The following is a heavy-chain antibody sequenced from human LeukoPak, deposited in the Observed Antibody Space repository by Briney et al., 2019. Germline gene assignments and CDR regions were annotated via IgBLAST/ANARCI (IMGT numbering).Heavy chain of an antibody. V-gene: IGHV1-18*01. CDR3: ARDPGTTDYYYYMDV. CDR1: GYTFTSYG. CDR2: ISAYNTNT. J-gene: IGHJ6*03. D-gene: IGHD1-1*01. Sequence: GASVKVSCKASGYTFTSYGISWVRQAPGQGLEWMGWISAYNTNTNYAQNLQGRVTMTTDTATSTAYMEVRSLRSDDTAVYYCARDPGTTDYYYYMDVWGKGTMVTVSS.